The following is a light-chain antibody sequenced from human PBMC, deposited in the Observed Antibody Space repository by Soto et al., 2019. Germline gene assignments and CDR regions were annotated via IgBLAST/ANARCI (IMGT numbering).Light chain of an antibody. CDR3: CSYAGSDV. CDR2: DVS. CDR1: SSDVGGYNY. V-gene: IGLV2-11*01. Sequence: QSALTQPRSVSGSPGQSVTISCTGTSSDVGGYNYVSWYQQHPGKAPKLMIYDVSKRPSGVPDRFSGSKSGNTASLTLSGRQAEDEADYYCCSYAGSDVFGTGTKLTVL. J-gene: IGLJ1*01.